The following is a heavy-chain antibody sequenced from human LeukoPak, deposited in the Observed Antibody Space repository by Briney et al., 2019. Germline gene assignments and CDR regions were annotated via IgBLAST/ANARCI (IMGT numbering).Heavy chain of an antibody. CDR1: GGSFSGYY. Sequence: SETLSLTCAVYGGSFSGYYWSWIRQPPGKGLEWIGEINHSGSTNYNPSLKSRVTISVDTSKNQFSLKLSSVTAADTAVYYCARHSEDSSSPPGYWGQGTLVTVSS. J-gene: IGHJ4*02. V-gene: IGHV4-34*01. CDR3: ARHSEDSSSPPGY. CDR2: INHSGST. D-gene: IGHD6-6*01.